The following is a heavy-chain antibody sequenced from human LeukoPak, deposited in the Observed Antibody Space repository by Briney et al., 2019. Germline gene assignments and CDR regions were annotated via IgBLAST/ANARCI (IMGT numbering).Heavy chain of an antibody. J-gene: IGHJ4*02. V-gene: IGHV1-46*01. CDR2: INPSGGST. CDR3: ARANGNFNVEGSHPY. D-gene: IGHD3-16*02. Sequence: ASVKVSCKASGYTFTSYYMHWVRQAPGQGLEWMGIINPSGGSTSYAQKFQGRVTMTRDMSTSTVYMELSSLRSEDTAVYYCARANGNFNVEGSHPYWGQGTLVTVSS. CDR1: GYTFTSYY.